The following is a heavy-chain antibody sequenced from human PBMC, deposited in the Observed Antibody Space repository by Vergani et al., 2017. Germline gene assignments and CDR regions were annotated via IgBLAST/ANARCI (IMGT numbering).Heavy chain of an antibody. V-gene: IGHV5-51*01. D-gene: IGHD2-2*02. CDR2: IYPGDSDT. CDR1: GYSFTSYW. Sequence: EVQLVQSGAEVKKPGESLKISCKGSGYSFTSYWIGWVRQMPGKGLEWMGIIYPGDSDTRYSPSFQGQVTISADKSISTAYLQWSSLKASDTAMYYCARQKGYCSSTSCYNGGRAFDIWGQGTMVTVSS. CDR3: ARQKGYCSSTSCYNGGRAFDI. J-gene: IGHJ3*02.